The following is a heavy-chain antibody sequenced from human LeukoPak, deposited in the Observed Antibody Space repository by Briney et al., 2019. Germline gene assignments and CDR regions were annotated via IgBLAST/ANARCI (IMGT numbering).Heavy chain of an antibody. CDR2: IYYSGST. J-gene: IGHJ4*02. D-gene: IGHD3-22*01. Sequence: SETLSLTCTVSGGSISSSSYYWGWIRQPPGKRLEWIGSIYYSGSTNYNPSLKSRVTISVDTSKNQFSLKLSSVTAADTAVYYCARFGYDSSGYYYFDYWGQGTLVTVSS. CDR1: GGSISSSSYY. V-gene: IGHV4-39*07. CDR3: ARFGYDSSGYYYFDY.